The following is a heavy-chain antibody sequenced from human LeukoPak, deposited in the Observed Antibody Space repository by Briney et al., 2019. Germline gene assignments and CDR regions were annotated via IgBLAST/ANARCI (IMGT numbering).Heavy chain of an antibody. Sequence: PGGSLRLSCAASGFTFSSYAMSWVRQGPGKGLEWVSAISGSGGSTYYADSVKGRFTISRDNSKNTLYLQINSLRAEDTAVYYGAKFIAAAGTNFYYWGQRTLVTVSS. CDR3: AKFIAAAGTNFYY. J-gene: IGHJ4*02. CDR1: GFTFSSYA. CDR2: ISGSGGST. D-gene: IGHD6-13*01. V-gene: IGHV3-23*01.